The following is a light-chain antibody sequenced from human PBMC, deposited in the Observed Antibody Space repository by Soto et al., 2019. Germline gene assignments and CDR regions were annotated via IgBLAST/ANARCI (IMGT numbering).Light chain of an antibody. CDR1: QSVSSF. V-gene: IGKV3-11*01. CDR3: QHRSNWPRLT. CDR2: DAV. J-gene: IGKJ4*01. Sequence: EIDLTQSPATLSLSPGERATLSFRASQSVSSFLVWYQQKPGQAPRLLIYDAVNRVTGIPARFSGSGSGTDFTLTISSLEPEDFAVYYCQHRSNWPRLTFGGGTKVDIK.